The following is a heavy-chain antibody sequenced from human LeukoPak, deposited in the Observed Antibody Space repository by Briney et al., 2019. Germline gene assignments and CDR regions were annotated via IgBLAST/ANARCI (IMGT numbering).Heavy chain of an antibody. D-gene: IGHD5-24*01. Sequence: PSETLSLTCAVYGGSFSGYYWSWIRQPPGKGLEWIGEINHSGSTNYNPSLKSRVTISVDTSKNQFSLKLSSVTAADTAVYYCARVTGNGGYNPPNFDYWGQGTLVTVSS. J-gene: IGHJ4*02. CDR1: GGSFSGYY. CDR3: ARVTGNGGYNPPNFDY. CDR2: INHSGST. V-gene: IGHV4-34*01.